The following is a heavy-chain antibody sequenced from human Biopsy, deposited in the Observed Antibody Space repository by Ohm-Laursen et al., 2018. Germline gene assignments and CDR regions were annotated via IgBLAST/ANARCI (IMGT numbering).Heavy chain of an antibody. CDR3: ARIPILVVPAAIVYRHRRHLQGLDA. V-gene: IGHV2-70*16. J-gene: IGHJ6*02. CDR1: GFSLNTRGMS. D-gene: IGHD2-2*02. CDR2: IDWVAAK. Sequence: TQTLTLTCTLSGFSLNTRGMSVTWIRQPPGKALEWLASIDWVAAKFYNGFLKTRLTISKDTSENHVVLTMSDVDPVDTATYYCARIPILVVPAAIVYRHRRHLQGLDAWGQGTTVIVSS.